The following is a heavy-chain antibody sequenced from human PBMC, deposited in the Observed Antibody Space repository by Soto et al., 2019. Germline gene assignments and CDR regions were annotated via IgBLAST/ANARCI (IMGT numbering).Heavy chain of an antibody. J-gene: IGHJ4*02. D-gene: IGHD1-26*01. V-gene: IGHV3-30-3*01. Sequence: QVQLVASGGGVVQPGRSLRLSCAASGFTFSSYAMDWVRQAPGKGLEWVAFISYDGTNKYYPDSVKGRFTISRDNSKNTLYLQMNSLRTEDTDVYYCARGEGYFDYWGQGTLVTVSS. CDR2: ISYDGTNK. CDR1: GFTFSSYA. CDR3: ARGEGYFDY.